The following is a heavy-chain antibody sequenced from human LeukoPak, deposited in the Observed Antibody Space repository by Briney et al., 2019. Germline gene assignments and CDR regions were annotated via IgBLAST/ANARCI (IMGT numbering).Heavy chain of an antibody. CDR3: ARGGSGSYYIPFDY. D-gene: IGHD3-10*01. V-gene: IGHV1-2*04. CDR1: GYTFTVYY. CDR2: INPNSGGT. Sequence: ASVNVSCKASGYTFTVYYMHWVRQAPGQGLEWMGWINPNSGGTNYAQKFQGWVTMTRDTSISTAYMELSRLRSDDTAVYYCARGGSGSYYIPFDYWGQGTLVTVSS. J-gene: IGHJ4*02.